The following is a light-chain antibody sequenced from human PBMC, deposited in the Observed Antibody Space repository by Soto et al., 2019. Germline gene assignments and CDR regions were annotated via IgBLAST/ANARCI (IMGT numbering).Light chain of an antibody. J-gene: IGLJ3*02. Sequence: QPASVSGSPGQSITISCTGTSNDVGGYNYVSWYQQHPGKAPKLLIYDVTTRPSGVSSRFSGSKSGNTASLTISGLQTEDEAEYYCTSYTSVSTVVFGGGTQLTVL. V-gene: IGLV2-14*01. CDR1: SNDVGGYNY. CDR2: DVT. CDR3: TSYTSVSTVV.